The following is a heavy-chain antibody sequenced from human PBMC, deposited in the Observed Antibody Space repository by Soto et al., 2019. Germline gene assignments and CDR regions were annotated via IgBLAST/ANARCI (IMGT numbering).Heavy chain of an antibody. CDR3: ARGGDIQSSGYLDACDI. CDR1: GGTFSSYA. CDR2: IIPIFGTA. Sequence: GASVKVSCKASGGTFSSYAISWVRQAPGQGLEWMGGIIPIFGTANYAQKFQGRVTITADESTSTAYMELSSLRSEDTAVYYCARGGDIQSSGYLDACDIWDRGTMVTVSS. V-gene: IGHV1-69*13. D-gene: IGHD3-22*01. J-gene: IGHJ3*02.